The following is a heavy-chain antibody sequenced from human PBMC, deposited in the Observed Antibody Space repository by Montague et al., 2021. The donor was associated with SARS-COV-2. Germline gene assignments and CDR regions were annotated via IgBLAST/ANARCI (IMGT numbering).Heavy chain of an antibody. CDR2: IYTSGST. CDR3: ARVVGFDFDY. D-gene: IGHD2-15*01. CDR1: GGSISSGSYY. J-gene: IGHJ4*02. V-gene: IGHV4-61*02. Sequence: TLSLTCTVSGGSISSGSYYWSWIRQPAGKGLEWIGRIYTSGSTNYNPSLKSRGTISLDTSKNQFSLKLSAVTAAHTAVYYCARVVGFDFDYWGQGTLVTVSS.